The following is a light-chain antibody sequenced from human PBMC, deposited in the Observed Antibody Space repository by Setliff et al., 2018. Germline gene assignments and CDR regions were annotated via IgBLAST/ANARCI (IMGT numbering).Light chain of an antibody. CDR2: DVS. V-gene: IGLV2-14*03. CDR3: TSQTSSSIYV. Sequence: QSALTQPASVSGSPGQSITISCTGTRSDVGNYNSVSWYQQHPGKAPKLMIYDVSNRPSGVSNRFSGSKSGNTASLTISGLQAEDEADYFCTSQTSSSIYVFGTGTKVT. J-gene: IGLJ1*01. CDR1: RSDVGNYNS.